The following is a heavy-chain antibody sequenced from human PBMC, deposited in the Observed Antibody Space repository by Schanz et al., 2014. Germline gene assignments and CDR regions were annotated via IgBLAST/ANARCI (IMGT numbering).Heavy chain of an antibody. Sequence: QVQLVQSGAEVKKPGSSVKVSCKTSGYTFSNDDINWVRQAIGQGPEWMGWMQPDSGKTHYAEKFQGRVTITADKSTTTAYMELNSLNSDDTAVYYCATLDYADSVSWGQGTLVTVSS. J-gene: IGHJ5*02. V-gene: IGHV1-8*01. CDR2: MQPDSGKT. CDR3: ATLDYADSVS. D-gene: IGHD4-17*01. CDR1: GYTFSNDD.